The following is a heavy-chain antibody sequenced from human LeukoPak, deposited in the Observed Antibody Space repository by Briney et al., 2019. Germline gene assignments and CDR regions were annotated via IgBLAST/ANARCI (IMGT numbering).Heavy chain of an antibody. CDR2: IYTSGST. D-gene: IGHD6-13*01. V-gene: IGHV4-4*07. J-gene: IGHJ5*02. Sequence: SETLSLTCTASGVSISSYYWSWIRQPAGKGLEWIGRIYTSGSTNYDPSLKSRVTMSVDTSKNQFSLKLSSVTAADTAVYYCARDRGTIAAAFPWGQGTLVTVSS. CDR1: GVSISSYY. CDR3: ARDRGTIAAAFP.